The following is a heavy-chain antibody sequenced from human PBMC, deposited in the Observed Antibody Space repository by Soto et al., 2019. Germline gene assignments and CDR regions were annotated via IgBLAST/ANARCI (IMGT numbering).Heavy chain of an antibody. CDR3: ARGETPEKAGDY. D-gene: IGHD6-25*01. Sequence: EVQLVESGGGLVQPGGSLRLSCAASGFTFSSYEMNWVRQAPGKGLEWVSYISSSGSTIYYADSVKGRFTISRDNAKNSLYVQMNSLRAEDTAVYYCARGETPEKAGDYWGQGTLVTVSS. V-gene: IGHV3-48*03. CDR1: GFTFSSYE. CDR2: ISSSGSTI. J-gene: IGHJ4*02.